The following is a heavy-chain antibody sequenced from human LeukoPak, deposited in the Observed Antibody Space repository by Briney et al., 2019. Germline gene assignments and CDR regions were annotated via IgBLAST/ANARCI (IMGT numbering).Heavy chain of an antibody. CDR2: INSNSGGT. D-gene: IGHD2-15*01. Sequence: AAVQVSCKACGYTLTAYYIHWVRQAPGQGLAWMGRINSNSGGTDYAQNFHGRVTMPRQTSIRTAHVALSRLGSDDTAVYYCARRYCSGGTCYLVENWLDPWGQGTLVTVSS. CDR1: GYTLTAYY. V-gene: IGHV1-2*06. J-gene: IGHJ5*02. CDR3: ARRYCSGGTCYLVENWLDP.